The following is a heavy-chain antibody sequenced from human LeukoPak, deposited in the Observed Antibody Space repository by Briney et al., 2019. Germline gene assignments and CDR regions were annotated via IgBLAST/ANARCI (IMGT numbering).Heavy chain of an antibody. D-gene: IGHD6-19*01. CDR3: ARDLGGVAEYYFDF. Sequence: GSLRLSCAASGFPFSSYSMNWVRQAPGKGLEWVSSISSSSSYIYYADSVKGRFTISRDNSKNTLYLQMGSLRTEDMAVYYCARDLGGVAEYYFDFWGQGTLVTVSS. V-gene: IGHV3-21*01. CDR2: ISSSSSYI. CDR1: GFPFSSYS. J-gene: IGHJ4*02.